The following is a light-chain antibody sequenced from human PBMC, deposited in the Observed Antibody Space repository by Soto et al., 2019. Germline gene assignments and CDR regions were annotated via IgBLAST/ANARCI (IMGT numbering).Light chain of an antibody. CDR3: QQTNSFPLT. V-gene: IGKV1-12*01. J-gene: IGKJ4*01. Sequence: DIQMTQSPSSVSASVGDRVTITCRASQGINSWLAWYQQKPGKAPNLLIYGASSLQSGVPSRFSGSGSGTDFTLTISSLQPEDSAIYFCQQTNSFPLTFGGGTRVQIK. CDR1: QGINSW. CDR2: GAS.